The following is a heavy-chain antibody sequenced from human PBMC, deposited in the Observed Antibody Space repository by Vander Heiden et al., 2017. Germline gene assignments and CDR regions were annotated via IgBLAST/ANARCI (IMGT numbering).Heavy chain of an antibody. V-gene: IGHV4-59*02. J-gene: IGHJ4*02. Sequence: QVQLQASGPGLVKPSETLSLTCTVSGGSVSTYYWSWIRQPPGKGLEWIGYIYDGGSTNYNPSLKSRVTISVGTSKNQYSLKLSSVTAADTAVYYGARDGAVAGMGSFDYWGQGALVTVSS. CDR3: ARDGAVAGMGSFDY. D-gene: IGHD6-19*01. CDR2: IYDGGST. CDR1: GGSVSTYY.